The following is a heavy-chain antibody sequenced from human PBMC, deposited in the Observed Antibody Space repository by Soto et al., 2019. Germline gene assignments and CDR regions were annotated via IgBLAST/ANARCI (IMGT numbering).Heavy chain of an antibody. CDR1: GGSFSVYY. CDR3: ARRRTYYGSGSQRRYHYFDY. D-gene: IGHD3-10*01. V-gene: IGHV4-34*12. CDR2: VIHSGGA. J-gene: IGHJ4*02. Sequence: QVQLQQWGAGLLKPSETLSLTCAVNGGSFSVYYWNWIRQSPGEGLEWIGEVIHSGGANYNPSLKRLVTISLDKSTNQFSLKLASVTAADTAVYYCARRRTYYGSGSQRRYHYFDYWGQGALVTVSS.